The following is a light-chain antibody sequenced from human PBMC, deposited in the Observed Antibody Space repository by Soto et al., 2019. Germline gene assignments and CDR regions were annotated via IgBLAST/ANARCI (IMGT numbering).Light chain of an antibody. CDR1: QSISSW. Sequence: DIQMTQSPSTLSASVGDRVTITCRASQSISSWLAWYQQKPGKAPKLLIYDASSLESGVPSRFSGSGSGTEFTLTISSLQPDDFATYYCQQYGSSPRGYTFGQGTKLEIK. V-gene: IGKV1-5*01. CDR2: DAS. J-gene: IGKJ2*01. CDR3: QQYGSSPRGYT.